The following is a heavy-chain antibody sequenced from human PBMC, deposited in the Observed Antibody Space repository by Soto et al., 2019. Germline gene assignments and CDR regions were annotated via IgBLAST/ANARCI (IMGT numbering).Heavy chain of an antibody. CDR2: IIPIFGTA. CDR1: GYTFTSYG. Sequence: GASVKVSCKASGYTFTSYGISWVRQAPGQGLEWMGGIIPIFGTANYAQKFQGRVTITADESTSTAYMELSSLRSEDTAVYYCARESGITMIVVVRSGLGENWFDPWGQGTLVTVSS. J-gene: IGHJ5*02. D-gene: IGHD3-22*01. V-gene: IGHV1-69*13. CDR3: ARESGITMIVVVRSGLGENWFDP.